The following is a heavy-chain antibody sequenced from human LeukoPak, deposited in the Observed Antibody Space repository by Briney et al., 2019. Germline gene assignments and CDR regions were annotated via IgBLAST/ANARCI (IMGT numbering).Heavy chain of an antibody. Sequence: SVKVSCKASGGTFSSYAISWVRQAPGQGLEWMGGIIPMFGTANYAQKFQGRVTITAAESTGTAYMELSSLRSEDTAMYYCATSAYCGSDCYSSWFDPWGQGTTVTVSS. CDR1: GGTFSSYA. J-gene: IGHJ5*01. V-gene: IGHV1-69*13. CDR2: IIPMFGTA. D-gene: IGHD2-21*02. CDR3: ATSAYCGSDCYSSWFDP.